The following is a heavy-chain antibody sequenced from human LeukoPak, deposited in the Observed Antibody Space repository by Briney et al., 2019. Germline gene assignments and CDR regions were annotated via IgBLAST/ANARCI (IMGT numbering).Heavy chain of an antibody. CDR2: INPNNGGT. D-gene: IGHD3-10*01. CDR3: ARDSGEVPDY. J-gene: IGHJ4*02. Sequence: ASVKVSCKASGYTFTSYYMHWVRQAPGQGLEWMGWINPNNGGTKYAQNFQGRVTMTRDTSISTAYMELDRLRFDDTAVYYCARDSGEVPDYWGQGTLVTVSS. CDR1: GYTFTSYY. V-gene: IGHV1-2*02.